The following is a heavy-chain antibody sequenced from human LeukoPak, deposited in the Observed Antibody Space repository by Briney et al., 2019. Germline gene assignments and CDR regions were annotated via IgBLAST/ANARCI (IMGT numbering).Heavy chain of an antibody. CDR1: GYSFTSYW. D-gene: IGHD3-10*01. J-gene: IGHJ6*03. CDR2: IYPGDSDT. CDR3: ARLGIGRDYYMDV. V-gene: IGHV5-51*03. Sequence: KPGACLKISCKGSGYSFTSYWIGSVRQMPGKGLEWMGIIYPGDSDTRYSPSFQGQVTISADKSISTALQQWSSLKASDTAMYYCARLGIGRDYYMDVWGKGTTVTVSS.